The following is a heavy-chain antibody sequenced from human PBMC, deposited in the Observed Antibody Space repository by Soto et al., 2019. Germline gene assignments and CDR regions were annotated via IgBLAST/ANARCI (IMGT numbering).Heavy chain of an antibody. CDR2: ISDGSDRI. D-gene: IGHD1-26*01. CDR3: VILPLGKFDY. V-gene: IGHV3-23*01. Sequence: GGSLRLSCATSGFSFSSNSMSWVRQSPGKGLEWVSAISDGSDRIYYVDSVKGRFTISRDNSRNKLYLQMDSLRAEDTAVYHCVILPLGKFDYWGQGILVTVSS. J-gene: IGHJ4*02. CDR1: GFSFSSNS.